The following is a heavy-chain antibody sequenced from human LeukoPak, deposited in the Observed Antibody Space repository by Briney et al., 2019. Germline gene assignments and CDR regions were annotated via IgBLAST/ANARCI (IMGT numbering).Heavy chain of an antibody. CDR3: ARGSSGSYYRADYYYYYYMDV. V-gene: IGHV3-7*01. D-gene: IGHD3-10*01. CDR1: GFTSSGDW. CDR2: IKQDGVVK. Sequence: GGALRHSSAAPGFTSSGDWVSWVREAPGKGVGRGANIKQDGVVKYYVDSVKGRITISRDNAKNSLYLPMNSLRADDTAVYYCARGSSGSYYRADYYYYYYMDVWGKGTTVTISS. J-gene: IGHJ6*03.